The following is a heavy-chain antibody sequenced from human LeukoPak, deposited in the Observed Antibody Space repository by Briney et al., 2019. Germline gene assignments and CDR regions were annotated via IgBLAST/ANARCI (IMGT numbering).Heavy chain of an antibody. CDR1: GFTFSTYV. CDR2: ISYDGSNK. CDR3: VREGYNNTWYRS. V-gene: IGHV3-30-3*01. Sequence: GGSLRLSCAASGFTFSTYVMHWVRQAPGKGLEWVAVISYDGSNKYYADSVKGRFTISRDNSKNTLFLQMNSLRAEDTAVYYCVREGYNNTWYRSWGQGTLVTVSS. J-gene: IGHJ5*02. D-gene: IGHD6-13*01.